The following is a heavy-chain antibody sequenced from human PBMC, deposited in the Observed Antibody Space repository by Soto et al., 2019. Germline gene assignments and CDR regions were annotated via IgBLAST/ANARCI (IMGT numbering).Heavy chain of an antibody. Sequence: QVQLVQSGAEVKRPGSSVKVSCKASGDTFNFYSINWVRQAPGLGLEWMGRVNPIVSMSNYAQKFQGRVTMIADKSTSTAYMELSSLRSEDTAIYSSESSYGSGYRAFDYWGQGALVTVSS. CDR3: ESSYGSGYRAFDY. CDR2: VNPIVSMS. V-gene: IGHV1-69*02. CDR1: GDTFNFYS. D-gene: IGHD3-10*01. J-gene: IGHJ4*02.